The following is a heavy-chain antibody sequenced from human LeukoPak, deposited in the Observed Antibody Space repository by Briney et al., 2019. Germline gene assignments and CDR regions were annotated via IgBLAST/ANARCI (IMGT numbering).Heavy chain of an antibody. V-gene: IGHV4-38-2*02. CDR1: GYSINNNYY. CDR2: IYHSGKT. J-gene: IGHJ5*02. Sequence: SETLSLTCTVSGYSINNNYYWDWIRQPPGKGLDWIASIYHSGKTYYNPALKSRVTISVDTSKNQFSLKLTSVTAADTAVYYCARIKSFGVVPTPNWFDPWGQGTLVTVSS. CDR3: ARIKSFGVVPTPNWFDP. D-gene: IGHD3-3*01.